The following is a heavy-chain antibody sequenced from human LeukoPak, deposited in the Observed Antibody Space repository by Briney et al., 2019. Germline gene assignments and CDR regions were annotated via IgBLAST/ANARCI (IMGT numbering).Heavy chain of an antibody. J-gene: IGHJ6*03. V-gene: IGHV3-15*01. CDR2: IKSKTDAGTT. Sequence: GGSLRLSCAASGFTVSNAWMSWVRQAPGKGLEWVGRIKSKTDAGTTDYAAPVKGRFTISRDDSKNTLYLQMNSLRAEDTSVYYCAERLSSDYYYMDVWGKGTTVTVSS. D-gene: IGHD1-14*01. CDR1: GFTVSNAW. CDR3: AERLSSDYYYMDV.